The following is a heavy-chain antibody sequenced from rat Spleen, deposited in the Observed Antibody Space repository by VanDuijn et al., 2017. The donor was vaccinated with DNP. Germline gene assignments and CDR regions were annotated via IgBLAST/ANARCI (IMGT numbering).Heavy chain of an antibody. CDR3: ARRGGIDY. Sequence: EVQLVETGGGLVQPGRSLKLSCAASGFTFSSYWMYWIRQAPGKGLEWVASINTDGGTTYYPDSVKGRFTISRDNAENTIYLQMNSLRSEETATYYCARRGGIDYWGQGVMVTVSS. CDR2: INTDGGTT. D-gene: IGHD4-1*01. J-gene: IGHJ2*01. CDR1: GFTFSSYW. V-gene: IGHV5-58*01.